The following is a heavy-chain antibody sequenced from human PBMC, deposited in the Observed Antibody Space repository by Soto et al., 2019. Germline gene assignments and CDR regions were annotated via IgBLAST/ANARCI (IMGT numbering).Heavy chain of an antibody. J-gene: IGHJ3*02. CDR3: ARGYCSGGSCDSDAFDI. D-gene: IGHD2-15*01. CDR1: GFTVSSNY. V-gene: IGHV3-66*01. CDR2: IYSGGST. Sequence: EVQLVESGGGLVQPGGSLRLSCAASGFTVSSNYMSWVRQAPGKGLEWVSVIYSGGSTYYADSVKGRFTISRDNSKNTLYLQMNSLRAEDTAVYYCARGYCSGGSCDSDAFDIGGQGTMVTVSS.